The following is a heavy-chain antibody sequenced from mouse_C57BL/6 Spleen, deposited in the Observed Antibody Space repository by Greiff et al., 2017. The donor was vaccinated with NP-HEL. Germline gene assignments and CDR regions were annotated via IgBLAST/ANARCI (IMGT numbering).Heavy chain of an antibody. Sequence: EVQLQQSGAELVKPGASVKLSCTASGFNITDYYMHWVKQRTEQGLEWIGRIDPEDGETKYAPKFKGKATITADTSSNTAYLQLSSLTSEDTAVYYCARGDYSNLYYYAMDYWGQGTSVTVSS. J-gene: IGHJ4*01. V-gene: IGHV14-2*01. D-gene: IGHD2-5*01. CDR1: GFNITDYY. CDR3: ARGDYSNLYYYAMDY. CDR2: IDPEDGET.